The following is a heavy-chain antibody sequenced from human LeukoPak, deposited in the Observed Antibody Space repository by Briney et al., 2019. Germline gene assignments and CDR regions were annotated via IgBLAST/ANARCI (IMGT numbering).Heavy chain of an antibody. D-gene: IGHD6-19*01. J-gene: IGHJ4*02. CDR1: GFTFSNFA. Sequence: QPGRSLRLSCAASGFTFSNFAMNWVRQAPGKGLEWVAFISYDGSIKSYADSVKGRFAVSRDNSKNTLYPQMNSLRPEDTAFYYCAKSYDNGWYVCDYWGQGTLVTVSS. CDR3: AKSYDNGWYVCDY. CDR2: ISYDGSIK. V-gene: IGHV3-30*09.